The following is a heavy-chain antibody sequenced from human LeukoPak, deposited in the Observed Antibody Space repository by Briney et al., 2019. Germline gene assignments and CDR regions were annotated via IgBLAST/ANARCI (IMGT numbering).Heavy chain of an antibody. V-gene: IGHV3-30*18. CDR1: GFTFSSYR. J-gene: IGHJ4*02. CDR2: ISYDGSNK. CDR3: AKVGYYGSGDY. Sequence: PGRSLRLSCAASGFTFSSYRMHWLRQAPGQGLEWVAVISYDGSNKYYAYSVKGRFTISRDNSKNTLYLQMNSMRAEDTAVYYCAKVGYYGSGDYWGQGTLVTVSS. D-gene: IGHD3-10*01.